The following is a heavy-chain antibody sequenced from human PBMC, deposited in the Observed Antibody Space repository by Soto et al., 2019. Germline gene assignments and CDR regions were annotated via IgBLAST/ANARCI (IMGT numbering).Heavy chain of an antibody. CDR1: GFTFSNYA. D-gene: IGHD3-10*01. Sequence: EVQLLESGGGLGQPGGSLRLSCAASGFTFSNYAMTWVRQAPGKGLEWVSIITSSGGSTYYAASVEGRFTISRDNSKNTLYLQVYSLRAEDTAVYYCAKGSLLWFGESPSYFDYWGQGTLVTVSS. J-gene: IGHJ4*02. CDR2: ITSSGGST. V-gene: IGHV3-23*01. CDR3: AKGSLLWFGESPSYFDY.